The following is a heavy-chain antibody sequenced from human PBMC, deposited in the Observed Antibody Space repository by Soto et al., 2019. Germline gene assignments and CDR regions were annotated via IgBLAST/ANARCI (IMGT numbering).Heavy chain of an antibody. Sequence: ASVKVSCKASGYTFTSYDINWVRQATGQGLEWMGWMNPNSGNTGYAQKFQGRVTMTRNTSISTAYMELSSLRSEDTAVYYCARAIVGYIWGSYRNQYYYYMDVWGKGTTVTVSS. CDR2: MNPNSGNT. CDR3: ARAIVGYIWGSYRNQYYYYMDV. J-gene: IGHJ6*03. CDR1: GYTFTSYD. V-gene: IGHV1-8*01. D-gene: IGHD3-16*02.